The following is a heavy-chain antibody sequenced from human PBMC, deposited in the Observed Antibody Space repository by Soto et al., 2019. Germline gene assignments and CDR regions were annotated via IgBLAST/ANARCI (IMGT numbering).Heavy chain of an antibody. D-gene: IGHD6-13*01. J-gene: IGHJ6*02. Sequence: QVQLVQSGAEVKKPGSSVKVSCKASGGTFSSYAISWVRQAPGQGLEWMGGIIPIFGTANYAQKFQGRVTITADESTSTAYMELSSLRSEDTGVYYCARDRGIAAAGTRYYYYYYGMDVWGQGTTVTVSS. CDR1: GGTFSSYA. V-gene: IGHV1-69*01. CDR3: ARDRGIAAAGTRYYYYYYGMDV. CDR2: IIPIFGTA.